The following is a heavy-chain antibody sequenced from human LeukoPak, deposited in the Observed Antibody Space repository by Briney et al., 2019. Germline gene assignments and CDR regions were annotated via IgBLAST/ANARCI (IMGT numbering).Heavy chain of an antibody. CDR1: GFTFSGSA. CDR2: IRSKANTYAT. D-gene: IGHD3-10*01. CDR3: TRWELGAADYFDY. Sequence: GGSLRLSCAASGFTFSGSAMHWVRQPSGKGLEWVGHIRSKANTYATAYAASVNGRFTISRDDSKNTAYLQMNSLKTEDTALYYCTRWELGAADYFDYWGQGTLVTVSS. V-gene: IGHV3-73*01. J-gene: IGHJ4*02.